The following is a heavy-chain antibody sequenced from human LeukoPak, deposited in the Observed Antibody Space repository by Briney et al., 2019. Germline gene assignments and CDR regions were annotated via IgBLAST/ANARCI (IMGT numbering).Heavy chain of an antibody. CDR3: AGYCSSTSCLQFDP. CDR1: GGSFSGYY. CDR2: INHSGST. J-gene: IGHJ5*02. V-gene: IGHV4-34*01. D-gene: IGHD2-2*01. Sequence: PSETLSLTCAVYGGSFSGYYWSWIRQPPGKRLEWIGEINHSGSTNYNPSLKSRVTISVDTSKNQFSLKLSSVTAADTAVYYCAGYCSSTSCLQFDPWGQGTLVTVSS.